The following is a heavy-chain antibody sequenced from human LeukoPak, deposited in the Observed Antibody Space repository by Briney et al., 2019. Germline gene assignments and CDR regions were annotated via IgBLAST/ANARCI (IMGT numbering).Heavy chain of an antibody. CDR2: ISYDGSNK. J-gene: IGHJ4*02. D-gene: IGHD3-10*01. Sequence: PGGSLRLSCAASGFTFSSYGMHWVRQAPGKGLEWVAVISYDGSNKYYADSVKGRFTISRDNSKNTLYLQMNSLRAEDTAVYYCARVGGLLLWFADWGQGTLVTVSS. CDR3: ARVGGLLLWFAD. CDR1: GFTFSSYG. V-gene: IGHV3-30*03.